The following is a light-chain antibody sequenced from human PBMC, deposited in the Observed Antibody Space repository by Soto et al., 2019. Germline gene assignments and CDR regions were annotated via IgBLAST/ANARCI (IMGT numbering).Light chain of an antibody. J-gene: IGKJ2*01. V-gene: IGKV3-20*01. CDR3: QQFSNSPRMYT. CDR1: QTVNSAY. Sequence: EIVLTQYPGTLSLSPGERATLSCRASQTVNSAYLAWYQQKPGQAPRLLIFGASIRATGIPDRFSGSGSGTDFTLTVSRLEPEDFAVCYCQQFSNSPRMYTFGQGTKLEIK. CDR2: GAS.